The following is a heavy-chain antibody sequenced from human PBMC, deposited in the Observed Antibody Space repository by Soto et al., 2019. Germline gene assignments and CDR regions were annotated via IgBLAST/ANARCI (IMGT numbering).Heavy chain of an antibody. CDR1: GGSISSYY. V-gene: IGHV4-4*07. D-gene: IGHD1-1*01. CDR3: VRDGTKTLRDWFDP. CDR2: IYTSGST. J-gene: IGHJ5*02. Sequence: SETLSLTYPVSGGSISSYYWSWIRPPAGKGLEWIGRIYTSGSTNYNPSLKSRVTMSVDTSKNQFSLKLSSVTAADTAVYYCVRDGTKTLRDWFDPWGQGISVTVSS.